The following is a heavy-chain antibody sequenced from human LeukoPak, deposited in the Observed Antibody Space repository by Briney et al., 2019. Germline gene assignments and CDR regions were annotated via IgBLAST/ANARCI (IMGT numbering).Heavy chain of an antibody. D-gene: IGHD3-10*01. J-gene: IGHJ4*02. Sequence: ASVKVSCKASGYTFTGYYMHWVRQAPGQRLEWMGWINAGNGNTKYSQEFQGRITITRDTSARTAYMELSSLRSEDTAVYYCARDYYGSGSYRYWGQGTLVTVSS. CDR1: GYTFTGYY. CDR3: ARDYYGSGSYRY. V-gene: IGHV1-3*03. CDR2: INAGNGNT.